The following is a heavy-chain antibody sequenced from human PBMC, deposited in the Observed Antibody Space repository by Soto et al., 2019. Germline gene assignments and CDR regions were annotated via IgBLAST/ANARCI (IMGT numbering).Heavy chain of an antibody. D-gene: IGHD6-13*01. CDR2: IGSHAGGT. Sequence: HPGGSLRLSCAASGFTFGSYAMAWVRQSPGKGLEWVSSIGSHAGGTYYADSVKGRFAISRDNSKNMLYLQMNSLRVEDTAVYYCAGLDYSSSRYWGRGTLVTVSS. CDR1: GFTFGSYA. V-gene: IGHV3-23*01. J-gene: IGHJ4*02. CDR3: AGLDYSSSRY.